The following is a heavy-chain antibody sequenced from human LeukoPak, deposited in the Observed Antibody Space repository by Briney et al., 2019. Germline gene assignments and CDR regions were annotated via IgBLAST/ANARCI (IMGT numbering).Heavy chain of an antibody. CDR2: INPSGGST. CDR3: ARGTYYYDSSGYLDY. J-gene: IGHJ4*02. V-gene: IGHV1-46*01. Sequence: PLASVKVSCKASGYTFTSYYMQWVRQAPGQGLEWVGIINPSGGSTSYAQKFQGRVTMTRDTSTSTVYMELSSLRSEDTAVYYCARGTYYYDSSGYLDYWGQGTLVTVSS. CDR1: GYTFTSYY. D-gene: IGHD3-22*01.